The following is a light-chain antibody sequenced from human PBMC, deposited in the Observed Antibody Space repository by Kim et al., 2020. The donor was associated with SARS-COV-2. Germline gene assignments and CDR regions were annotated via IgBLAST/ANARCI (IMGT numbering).Light chain of an antibody. CDR1: QRVGNY. Sequence: GDRVTITCRASQRVGNYLDWYQQKPGKAPKALIYAASSLQSGVPSRFSGSGSGTDFSLTISSLQPEDFGTYYCQQSYNPPYTFGQGTNLEI. V-gene: IGKV1-39*01. J-gene: IGKJ2*01. CDR2: AAS. CDR3: QQSYNPPYT.